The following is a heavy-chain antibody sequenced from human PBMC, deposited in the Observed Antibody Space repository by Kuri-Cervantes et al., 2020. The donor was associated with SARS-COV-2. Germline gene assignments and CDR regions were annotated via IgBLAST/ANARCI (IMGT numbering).Heavy chain of an antibody. D-gene: IGHD3-16*01. CDR2: ISSNGGST. V-gene: IGHV3-64*01. CDR3: ARMGEPYYMDV. Sequence: LSLTCAASGFTFSSYAMHWVRQAPGKGLEYVSAISSNGGSTYYANSVKGRFTISRDNSKNTLYLQMGSLRAEDMAVYYCARMGEPYYMDVWGKGTTVTVSS. J-gene: IGHJ6*03. CDR1: GFTFSSYA.